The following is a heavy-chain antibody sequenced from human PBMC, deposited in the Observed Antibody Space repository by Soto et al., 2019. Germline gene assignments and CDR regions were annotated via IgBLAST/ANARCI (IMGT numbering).Heavy chain of an antibody. CDR1: GFTFSSYG. Sequence: QVQLVESGGGVVQPGRSLRLSCAASGFTFSSYGMHWVRQAPGKGLEWVAVIWYDGSSKYYADSVKGRFTISRDNSKNTLYLQMSSLRAEDTAVYYCARDYDSRGYPRWYFDLWGRGTLVTVSS. J-gene: IGHJ2*01. D-gene: IGHD3-22*01. CDR3: ARDYDSRGYPRWYFDL. CDR2: IWYDGSSK. V-gene: IGHV3-33*01.